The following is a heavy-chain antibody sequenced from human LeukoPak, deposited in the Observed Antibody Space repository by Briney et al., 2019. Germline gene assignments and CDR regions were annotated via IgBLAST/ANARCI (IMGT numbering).Heavy chain of an antibody. J-gene: IGHJ4*02. CDR1: GFTFSSYS. CDR2: ISSSESTL. V-gene: IGHV3-48*01. CDR3: ARGGCSGGSCPLDF. Sequence: GGSLRLSCAASGFTFSSYSMNWVRQAPGKGLEWVSYISSSESTLYYADSVKGRFTVSRDNAKNSLYLQMNSLRAEDTAVYFCARGGCSGGSCPLDFWGQGTLVTVSS. D-gene: IGHD2-15*01.